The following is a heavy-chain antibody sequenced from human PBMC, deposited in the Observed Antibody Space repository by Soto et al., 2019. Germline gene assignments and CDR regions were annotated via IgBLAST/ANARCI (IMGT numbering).Heavy chain of an antibody. CDR2: INAGNGNT. CDR1: GYTFTSYA. Sequence: VASVKVSCKASGYTFTSYAMHWVRQAPGQRLEWVGWINAGNGNTKYSQKFQGRVTITRDTSASTAYMELSSLRSEDTAVYYCARDTYSSGWYMVWFDPWGQGTLVTVSS. J-gene: IGHJ5*02. V-gene: IGHV1-3*01. D-gene: IGHD6-19*01. CDR3: ARDTYSSGWYMVWFDP.